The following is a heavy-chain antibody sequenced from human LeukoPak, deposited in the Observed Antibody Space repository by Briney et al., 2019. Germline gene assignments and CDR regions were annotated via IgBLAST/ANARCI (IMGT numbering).Heavy chain of an antibody. D-gene: IGHD6-19*01. V-gene: IGHV1-69*04. Sequence: GASVKVSCKASGGTFSSYAISWVRQAPGQGLEWMGRIIPILGIANYAQKFQGRVTITADKSTSTAYMELSSLRSEDTAVYYCARDPVGSGQGASDIWGQGTMVTVSS. CDR2: IIPILGIA. CDR1: GGTFSSYA. J-gene: IGHJ3*02. CDR3: ARDPVGSGQGASDI.